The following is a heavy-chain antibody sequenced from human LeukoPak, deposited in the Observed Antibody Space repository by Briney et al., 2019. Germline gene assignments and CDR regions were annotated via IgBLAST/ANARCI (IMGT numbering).Heavy chain of an antibody. CDR1: GLTFSTYP. Sequence: GGSLRLSCAVSGLTFSTYPMTWVRQAPGKGLEWVSAISANGDKTDYADSVKGRFTTSRDNSKNTLYLQMNSLRAEDTAVYYCAKDRGYWSQGTLVTVSS. J-gene: IGHJ4*02. CDR2: ISANGDKT. CDR3: AKDRGY. V-gene: IGHV3-23*01.